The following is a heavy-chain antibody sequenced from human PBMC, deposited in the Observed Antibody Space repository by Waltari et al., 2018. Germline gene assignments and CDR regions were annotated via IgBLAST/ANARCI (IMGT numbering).Heavy chain of an antibody. CDR1: GFTFSSSW. D-gene: IGHD3-10*01. V-gene: IGHV3-74*01. CDR2: INSDGSST. CDR3: ARHYGPGFDY. J-gene: IGHJ4*02. Sequence: EVKLVKSGGGLVQPGGSLRLPCEPSGFTFSSSWMHWVRQAPGKGLVWVSRINSDGSSTSYADSVKGRFTISRDNAKNTLYLQMNSLRAEDTAVYYCARHYGPGFDYWGQGTLVTVSS.